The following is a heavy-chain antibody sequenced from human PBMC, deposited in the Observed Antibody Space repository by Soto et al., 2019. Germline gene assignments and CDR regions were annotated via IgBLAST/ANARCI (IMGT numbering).Heavy chain of an antibody. CDR1: GYSLTSYF. V-gene: IGHV1-46*01. CDR3: AREYGNYDSSGYYAY. CDR2: INPSGGST. D-gene: IGHD3-22*01. Sequence: ASVKVSCKTSGYSLTSYFIHWVRQAPGQGLEWMGIINPSGGSTNYAQKLQGRVSMTRDRSTSTVHMELSSLRSDDTAMYYCAREYGNYDSSGYYAYWGQGTLVTVSS. J-gene: IGHJ4*02.